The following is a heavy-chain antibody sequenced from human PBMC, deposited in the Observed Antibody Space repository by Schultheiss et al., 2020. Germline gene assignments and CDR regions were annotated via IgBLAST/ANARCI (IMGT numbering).Heavy chain of an antibody. Sequence: GGSLRLSCAASGFTFSSYGMHWVRQAPGKGLEWVSAISGSGSTIYYADSVKGRFTISRDNAKNSLYLQMNSLRAEDTAVYYCARLNYGDYSGADYWGQGTLVTVSS. D-gene: IGHD4-17*01. CDR3: ARLNYGDYSGADY. J-gene: IGHJ4*02. V-gene: IGHV3-48*04. CDR2: ISGSGSTI. CDR1: GFTFSSYG.